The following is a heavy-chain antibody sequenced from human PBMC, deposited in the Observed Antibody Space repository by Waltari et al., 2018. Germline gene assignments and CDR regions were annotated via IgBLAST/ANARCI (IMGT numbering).Heavy chain of an antibody. Sequence: QLQLQESGPGLVKPSETLSLTCTVSGGSISSSSYYWGWIRQPPGKGLEWIGSLYYSGSTYYNPSLKSRVTISVDTSKNQFSLKLSAVTAADTAVYYCARGAFYDFWSGYPTYYFDYWGQGTLVTVSS. CDR1: GGSISSSSYY. CDR2: LYYSGST. J-gene: IGHJ4*02. D-gene: IGHD3-3*01. CDR3: ARGAFYDFWSGYPTYYFDY. V-gene: IGHV4-39*07.